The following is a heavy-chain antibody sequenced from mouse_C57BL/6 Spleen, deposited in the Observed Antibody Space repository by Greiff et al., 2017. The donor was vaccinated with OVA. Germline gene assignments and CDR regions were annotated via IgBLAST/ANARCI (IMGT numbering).Heavy chain of an antibody. CDR2: ISYDGSN. J-gene: IGHJ2*01. D-gene: IGHD4-1*01. CDR3: ARVGANWDVDY. V-gene: IGHV3-6*01. Sequence: DVKLQESGPGLVKPSQSLSLTCSVTGYSITSGYYWNWIRQFPGNKLEWMGYISYDGSNNYNPSLKNRISITRDTSKNQFFLKLNSVTTEDTATYYCARVGANWDVDYWGQGTTLTVSS. CDR1: GYSITSGYY.